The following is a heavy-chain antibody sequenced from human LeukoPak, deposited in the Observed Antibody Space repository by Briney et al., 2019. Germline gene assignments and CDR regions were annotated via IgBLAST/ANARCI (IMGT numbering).Heavy chain of an antibody. Sequence: SETLSLTCAVYGGSFSGYYWSWIRQPPGKGLEWIGEINHSGSTNYNLSLKSRVTISVDTSKNQFSLKLSSVTAADTAVYYCARYPNSSSWYERDAFDIRGQGTMVTVSS. CDR1: GGSFSGYY. CDR3: ARYPNSSSWYERDAFDI. D-gene: IGHD6-13*01. V-gene: IGHV4-34*01. J-gene: IGHJ3*02. CDR2: INHSGST.